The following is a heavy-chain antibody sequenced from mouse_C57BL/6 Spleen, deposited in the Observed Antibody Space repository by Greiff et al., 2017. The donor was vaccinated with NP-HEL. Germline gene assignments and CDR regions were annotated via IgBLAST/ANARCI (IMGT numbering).Heavy chain of an antibody. CDR2: IWSGGST. CDR3: ARTGNYVGPFDY. CDR1: GFSLTSYG. V-gene: IGHV2-2*01. Sequence: VKVVESGPGLVQPSQSLSITCTVSGFSLTSYGVHWVRQSPGKGLEWLGVIWSGGSTDYNAAFISRLSISKDNSKSQVFFKMNSLQADDTAIYYCARTGNYVGPFDYWGQGTTLTVSS. J-gene: IGHJ2*01. D-gene: IGHD2-1*01.